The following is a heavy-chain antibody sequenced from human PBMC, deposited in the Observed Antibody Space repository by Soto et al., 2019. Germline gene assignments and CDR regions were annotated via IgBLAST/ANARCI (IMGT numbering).Heavy chain of an antibody. D-gene: IGHD3-22*01. Sequence: QLQLQESGPGLVKPSETLSLTCTVSGGSISSSSYYWGWIRQPPGKGLEWIGSIYYSGSTYYNPSLKSRFTISVDTSKNQLSLKLSSVTAADTAVYYCARSAHYYDSSGYYSDAFDIWGQGTMVTVSS. CDR3: ARSAHYYDSSGYYSDAFDI. J-gene: IGHJ3*02. CDR2: IYYSGST. CDR1: GGSISSSSYY. V-gene: IGHV4-39*01.